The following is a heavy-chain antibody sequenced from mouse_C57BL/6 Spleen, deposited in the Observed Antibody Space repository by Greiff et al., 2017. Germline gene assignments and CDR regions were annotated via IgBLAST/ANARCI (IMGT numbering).Heavy chain of an antibody. Sequence: QVQLQQSGPELVKPGASVKISCKASGYAFSSSWINWVKQRPGKGLEWIGRIYPGDGDTNYNGKFKGKATLTADKSSSTAYMQLSSLTSEDSAVYFCARSGDGYFDYWGQGTTLTVSS. CDR3: ARSGDGYFDY. V-gene: IGHV1-82*01. CDR1: GYAFSSSW. CDR2: IYPGDGDT. D-gene: IGHD2-3*01. J-gene: IGHJ2*01.